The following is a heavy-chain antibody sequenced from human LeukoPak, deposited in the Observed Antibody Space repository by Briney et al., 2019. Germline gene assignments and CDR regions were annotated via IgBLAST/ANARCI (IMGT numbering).Heavy chain of an antibody. V-gene: IGHV3-7*01. J-gene: IGHJ4*02. CDR3: ARSNYDFWSGYLYYLDY. CDR1: GFPYSTYC. Sequence: WESLTLSCAPSGFPYSTYCMSWVRQAPGKALEWVANIKQDGSEKYYADSAKGRFTISRDNAKNPLYLHMNSLRAEDTEVNYCARSNYDFWSGYLYYLDYWGQEPLVTVSS. D-gene: IGHD3-3*01. CDR2: IKQDGSEK.